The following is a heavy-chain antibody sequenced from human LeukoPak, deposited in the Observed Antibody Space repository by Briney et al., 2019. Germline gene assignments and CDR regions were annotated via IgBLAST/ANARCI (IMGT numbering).Heavy chain of an antibody. Sequence: SETLSLTCTVSGGSITSCSYYWGWIRPPPEKGLEWIGIIYYSGSTYYNPSLKGRVTISVDTSKNQFSLKLSSVTAADTAVYYCARAFRARYFDLWGRGTLVTVSS. CDR2: IYYSGST. D-gene: IGHD2/OR15-2a*01. CDR1: GGSITSCSYY. CDR3: ARAFRARYFDL. J-gene: IGHJ2*01. V-gene: IGHV4-39*01.